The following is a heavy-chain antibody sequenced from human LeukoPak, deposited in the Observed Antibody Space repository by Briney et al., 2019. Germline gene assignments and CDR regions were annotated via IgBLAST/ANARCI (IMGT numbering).Heavy chain of an antibody. Sequence: SQTLPLTCTVSGGSISSGSYYWSWIRQPAGKGLEWIGRIYTSGSTNYNPSLKSRVTISVDTSKNQFSLKLSSVTAADTAVYYCARDRYGGADYWGQGTLVTVSS. CDR1: GGSISSGSYY. CDR2: IYTSGST. V-gene: IGHV4-61*02. CDR3: ARDRYGGADY. D-gene: IGHD2-21*01. J-gene: IGHJ4*02.